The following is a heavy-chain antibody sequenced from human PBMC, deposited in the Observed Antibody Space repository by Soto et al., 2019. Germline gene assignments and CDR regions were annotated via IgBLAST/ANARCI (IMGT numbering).Heavy chain of an antibody. D-gene: IGHD6-13*01. CDR2: IKQDGSEK. CDR1: GFPFSSYW. CDR3: ATSRTFDY. J-gene: IGHJ4*02. V-gene: IGHV3-7*01. Sequence: PGGSLRLSCLVSGFPFSSYWMNGVRPAPGKGLEWVANIKQDGSEKYYVDSAKGRFTISRDNAKNSLYLQMNSLSAEDTAIYYCATSRTFDYWGQGNLVTVSS.